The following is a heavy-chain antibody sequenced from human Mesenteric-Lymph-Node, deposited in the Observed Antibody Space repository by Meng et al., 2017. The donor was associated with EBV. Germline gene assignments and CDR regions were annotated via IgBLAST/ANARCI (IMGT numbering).Heavy chain of an antibody. CDR1: GYTFINYA. CDR3: AREEDSSGYYFDY. CDR2: IIPIFGTA. V-gene: IGHV1-69*13. J-gene: IGHJ4*02. Sequence: QRGHSGNEVKKPGASGKVSCKASGYTFINYAISWVRQAPGQGLEWMGGIIPIFGTANYAQKFQGRVTITADESTSTAYMELSSLRSEDTAVYYCAREEDSSGYYFDYWGQGTLVTVSS. D-gene: IGHD3-22*01.